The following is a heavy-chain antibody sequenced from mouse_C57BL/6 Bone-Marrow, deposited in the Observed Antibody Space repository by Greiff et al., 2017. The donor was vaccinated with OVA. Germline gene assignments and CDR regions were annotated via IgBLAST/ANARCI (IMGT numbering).Heavy chain of an antibody. CDR2: IDPENGDT. J-gene: IGHJ2*01. V-gene: IGHV14-4*01. Sequence: EVQLQQSGAELVRPGASVKLSCTASGFNIKDDYMHWVKQRPEQGLEWIGWIDPENGDTEYASKFQGKATITADTSSNPAYLQLSSLTSEDTAVYDCTSYGNFDYWGQGTTLTVSS. CDR1: GFNIKDDY. D-gene: IGHD2-1*01. CDR3: TSYGNFDY.